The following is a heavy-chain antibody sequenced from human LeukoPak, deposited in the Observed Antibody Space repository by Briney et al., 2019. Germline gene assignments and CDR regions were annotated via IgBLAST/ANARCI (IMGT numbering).Heavy chain of an antibody. J-gene: IGHJ4*02. CDR3: ASGPPFLKYFEY. CDR2: ISVGAKYI. Sequence: GGSLRLSCAASGFTFSTYVMNWFRQPPGKGLEWVSTISVGAKYIFYADSVKGRFTISRDDSNNALYLQMHSLRAEDTALYYCASGPPFLKYFEYWGQGTLVTVSS. D-gene: IGHD3-3*01. CDR1: GFTFSTYV. V-gene: IGHV3-23*01.